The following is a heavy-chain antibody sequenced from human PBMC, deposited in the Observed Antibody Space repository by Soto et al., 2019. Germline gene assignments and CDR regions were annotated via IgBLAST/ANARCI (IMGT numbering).Heavy chain of an antibody. CDR2: IWYDGSNQ. CDR3: ARDTYCGGDCYSRVNYYYYGMDV. J-gene: IGHJ6*02. Sequence: GGSLRLSCAASGFTFSSCGMHWVRQAPGKGLEWVAVIWYDGSNQYSADSVKGRFTISRDNSKNTLYLQMNSLRAEDTAVYYCARDTYCGGDCYSRVNYYYYGMDVWGQGTTVTVSS. D-gene: IGHD2-21*02. CDR1: GFTFSSCG. V-gene: IGHV3-33*01.